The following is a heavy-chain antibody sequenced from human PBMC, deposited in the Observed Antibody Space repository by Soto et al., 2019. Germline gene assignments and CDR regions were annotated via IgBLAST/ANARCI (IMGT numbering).Heavy chain of an antibody. V-gene: IGHV4-39*07. CDR1: GGSISSSSYY. J-gene: IGHJ4*02. CDR3: ARGFWSGYLYYFDY. D-gene: IGHD3-3*01. CDR2: IYYSGST. Sequence: SETLSLTCTVSGGSISSSSYYWGWIRQPPGKGLEWIGSIYYSGSTYYNPSLKSRVTISVDTSKNQFSLKLSSVTAADTAVYYCARGFWSGYLYYFDYWGQGTLVTVSS.